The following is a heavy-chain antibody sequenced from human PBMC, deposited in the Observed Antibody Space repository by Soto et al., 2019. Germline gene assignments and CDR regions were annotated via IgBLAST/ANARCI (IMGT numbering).Heavy chain of an antibody. V-gene: IGHV1-46*01. CDR2: INPSGGST. D-gene: IGHD1-26*01. CDR1: GYTFTSYY. J-gene: IGHJ6*02. CDR3: ARWVKAMDV. Sequence: GSVKVSCKASGYTFTSYYMHWVRKAPGQGVERMGIINPSGGSTSYAQKFQGRVTMTRDTSTSTVYMELSILRSEVTAVYYCARWVKAMDVWGQGTTVTVSS.